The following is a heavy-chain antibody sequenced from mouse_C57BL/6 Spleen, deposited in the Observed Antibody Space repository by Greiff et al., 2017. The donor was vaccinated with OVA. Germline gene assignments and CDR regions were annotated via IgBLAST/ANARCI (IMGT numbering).Heavy chain of an antibody. CDR2: IYPRDGST. J-gene: IGHJ1*03. CDR1: GYTFTSYD. D-gene: IGHD1-1*01. Sequence: QVQLQQSGPELVKPGASVKLSCKASGYTFTSYDINWVKQRPGQGLEWIGWIYPRDGSTKYNEKFKGKATLTVDTSSSTAYMELHSLTSEDSAVYFCARYPNYYGSSDWYFDVWGTGTTVTVSS. CDR3: ARYPNYYGSSDWYFDV. V-gene: IGHV1-85*01.